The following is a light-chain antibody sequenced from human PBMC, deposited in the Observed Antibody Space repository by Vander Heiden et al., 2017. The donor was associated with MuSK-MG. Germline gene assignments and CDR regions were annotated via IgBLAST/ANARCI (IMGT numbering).Light chain of an antibody. J-gene: IGKJ4*01. CDR3: QQRSKRLT. V-gene: IGKV3-11*01. CDR1: QSVSSY. Sequence: EIVLTQSPATLSLSPGERATLSCRASQSVSSYLAWYQQKPGQAPRLLIYDASNRATGIPARFSGSGSGTDFTLTISSLEPEDFAVYYCQQRSKRLTCGGGTKVEI. CDR2: DAS.